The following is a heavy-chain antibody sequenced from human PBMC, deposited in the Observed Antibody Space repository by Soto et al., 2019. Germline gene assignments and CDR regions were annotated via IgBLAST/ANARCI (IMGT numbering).Heavy chain of an antibody. CDR1: GFTFSSYA. CDR2: ISGSGGST. CDR3: AHPNSSGWLVPYYFDY. J-gene: IGHJ4*02. Sequence: EVQLLESGGGLVQPGGSLRLSCAASGFTFSSYAMSWVRQAPGKGLEWASAISGSGGSTYYADSVKGRFTISRDNSKNTLYLQMNSLRAEDTAVYYCAHPNSSGWLVPYYFDYWGQGTLVTVSS. D-gene: IGHD6-19*01. V-gene: IGHV3-23*01.